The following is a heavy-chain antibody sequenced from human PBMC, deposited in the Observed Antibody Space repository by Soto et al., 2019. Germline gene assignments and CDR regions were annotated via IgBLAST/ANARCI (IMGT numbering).Heavy chain of an antibody. CDR2: SNYGGPT. CDR1: GGAINSTVYY. Sequence: PSETLSLTCTVSGGAINSTVYYWGWIRQPPGKGLEWIGSSNYGGPTYYSPSLQSRVTISLDTAKNHFSLNLRSVTAADTAVYYCARNGAYSTSVYYYYGMDVWGQGTTVTVSS. J-gene: IGHJ6*02. V-gene: IGHV4-39*01. D-gene: IGHD6-13*01. CDR3: ARNGAYSTSVYYYYGMDV.